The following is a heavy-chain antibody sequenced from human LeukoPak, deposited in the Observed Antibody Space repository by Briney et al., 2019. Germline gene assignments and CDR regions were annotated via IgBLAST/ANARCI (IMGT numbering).Heavy chain of an antibody. V-gene: IGHV3-7*03. CDR3: ARARKSRLVGVPKGPFDP. CDR2: IKEDESEE. CDR1: GFTFSDYW. D-gene: IGHD3-3*01. Sequence: GGSLRLSCGGSGFTFSDYWMTWVRQAPGKGLEWVANIKEDESEENYADSVKGRFTISRDNAKNSLYLQMNSLRAEDTAVYYCARARKSRLVGVPKGPFDPWGQGTLVTVSS. J-gene: IGHJ5*02.